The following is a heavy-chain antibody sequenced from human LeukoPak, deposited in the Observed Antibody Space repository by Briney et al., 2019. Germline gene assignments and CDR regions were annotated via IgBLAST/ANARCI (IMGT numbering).Heavy chain of an antibody. CDR3: ARDLQTGLAFDA. CDR2: LSGSGRLI. CDR1: GFSFSSGT. J-gene: IGHJ3*01. D-gene: IGHD7-27*01. Sequence: GASLRLSCAASGFSFSSGTMNWVRQAPGKALEWVSSLSGSGRLIWYAASVKGRFTISRDNAANALFLQMNSLRVEDTAVYYCARDLQTGLAFDAWGQGTVVAVSS. V-gene: IGHV3-21*06.